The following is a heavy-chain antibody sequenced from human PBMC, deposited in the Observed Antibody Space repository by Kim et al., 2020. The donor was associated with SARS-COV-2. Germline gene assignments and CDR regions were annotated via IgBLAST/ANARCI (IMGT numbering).Heavy chain of an antibody. V-gene: IGHV3-30*04. Sequence: GGSLRLSCATSGFTFSNYGMHWVRQAPGKGLEWVAGISYDGTRTYYIDSVEGRFTISRDNSENTLYLQMNSLRPEDTAVYYCASRYCNGGSCTQSPFDYWGQGTLVTMSS. CDR2: ISYDGTRT. CDR3: ASRYCNGGSCTQSPFDY. D-gene: IGHD2-15*01. J-gene: IGHJ4*02. CDR1: GFTFSNYG.